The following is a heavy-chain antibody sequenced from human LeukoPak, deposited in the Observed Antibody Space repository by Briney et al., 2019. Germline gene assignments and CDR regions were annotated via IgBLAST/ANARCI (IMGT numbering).Heavy chain of an antibody. D-gene: IGHD2-21*02. CDR3: AKGYHWGVVTDLYGMDV. CDR1: GFTFDDYA. Sequence: GGSLRLSCAASGFTFDDYAMHWVRQAPGKGLEWVSGISWNSGSIGYADSVKGRFTISRDNAKNSLYLQMNSLRAEDTALYYCAKGYHWGVVTDLYGMDVWGQGTTVTVSS. J-gene: IGHJ6*02. CDR2: ISWNSGSI. V-gene: IGHV3-9*01.